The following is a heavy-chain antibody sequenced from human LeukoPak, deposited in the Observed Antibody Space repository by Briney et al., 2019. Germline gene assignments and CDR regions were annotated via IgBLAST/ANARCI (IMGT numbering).Heavy chain of an antibody. Sequence: NTSETLSLTCTVSGGSISSYYWSWIRQPAGKGLEWIGRIYTSGSTNYNPSLKSRVTMSVDTSKNQFSLKLSSVTAADTAVYYCARGSDSSGGYYYYMDVWGKGTTVTVSS. CDR3: ARGSDSSGGYYYYMDV. J-gene: IGHJ6*03. D-gene: IGHD6-25*01. V-gene: IGHV4-4*07. CDR2: IYTSGST. CDR1: GGSISSYY.